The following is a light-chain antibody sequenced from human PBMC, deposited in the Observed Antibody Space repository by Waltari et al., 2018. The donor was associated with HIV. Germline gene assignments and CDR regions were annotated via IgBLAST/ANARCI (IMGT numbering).Light chain of an antibody. CDR2: VGG. CDR1: FGTVSTSCY. CDR3: LLYVGGSYL. Sequence: QPVVNQESSLTVSPGGTVTLTCGLTFGTVSTSCYPNCLQQKPVLPPTSLIYVGGTKHRWTPARYSGSIVGDKATLTLTAVQADDEAIYFCLLYVGGSYLFGGGTLVTVL. J-gene: IGLJ2*01. V-gene: IGLV7-43*01.